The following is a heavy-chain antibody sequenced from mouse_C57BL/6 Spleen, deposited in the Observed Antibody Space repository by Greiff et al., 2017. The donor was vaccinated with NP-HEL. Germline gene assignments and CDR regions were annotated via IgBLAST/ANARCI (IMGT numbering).Heavy chain of an antibody. J-gene: IGHJ2*01. CDR2: ISGGGGNN. Sequence: EVKLMESGGGLVKPGGSLKLSCAASGFTFSSYTMSWVRQTPEKRLEWVATISGGGGNNYYPDSVKGRFTISRDNAKNTLYLQMSSLRSEDTALYYCARYYYGSYFDYWGQGTTLTVSS. D-gene: IGHD1-1*01. CDR3: ARYYYGSYFDY. V-gene: IGHV5-9*01. CDR1: GFTFSSYT.